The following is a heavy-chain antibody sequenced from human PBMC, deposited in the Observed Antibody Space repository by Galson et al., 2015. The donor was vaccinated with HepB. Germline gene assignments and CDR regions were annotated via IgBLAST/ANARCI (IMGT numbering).Heavy chain of an antibody. CDR2: INPTSGST. CDR1: GYTFTNYY. Sequence: SVKVSCKASGYTFTNYYMNWVRQAPGQGPEWMGIINPTSGSTRYAQNFQGRVSMTRDTSTNTVFMELSSLRSEDTAVYYCARGSLDYGGNSEDYYYMDVWGKGTTVTVSS. V-gene: IGHV1-46*03. J-gene: IGHJ6*03. CDR3: ARGSLDYGGNSEDYYYMDV. D-gene: IGHD4-23*01.